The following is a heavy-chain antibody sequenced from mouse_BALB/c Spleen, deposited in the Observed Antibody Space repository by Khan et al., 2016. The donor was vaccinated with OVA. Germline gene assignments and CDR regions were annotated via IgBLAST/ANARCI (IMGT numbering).Heavy chain of an antibody. CDR1: GLSLTNYG. D-gene: IGHD2-1*01. Sequence: QVQLKESGPGLVAPSQSLSIRCTVSGLSLTNYGVSWVRQPPGKGLEWLGVIWGDGSTNYHSVLKSRLTINKDNSKSKVFVKLNSLQPDDTATYFCAIIYYGNDWFAYWGQGTLVTVSA. V-gene: IGHV2-3*01. J-gene: IGHJ3*01. CDR2: IWGDGST. CDR3: AIIYYGNDWFAY.